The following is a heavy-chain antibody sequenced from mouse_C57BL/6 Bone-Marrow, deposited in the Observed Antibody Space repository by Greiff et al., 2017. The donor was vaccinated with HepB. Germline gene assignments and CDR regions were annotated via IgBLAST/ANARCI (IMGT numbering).Heavy chain of an antibody. CDR1: GFTFSSYG. J-gene: IGHJ2*01. CDR2: ISSGGSYT. V-gene: IGHV5-6*01. Sequence: EVKLVESGGDLVKPGGSLKLSCAASGFTFSSYGMSWVRQTPDKRLEWVATISSGGSYTYYPDSVKGRFTISRDNAKNTLYLQMSSLKSEDTAMYYCARQDGSSYENYWGQGTTLTVSS. CDR3: ARQDGSSYENY. D-gene: IGHD1-1*01.